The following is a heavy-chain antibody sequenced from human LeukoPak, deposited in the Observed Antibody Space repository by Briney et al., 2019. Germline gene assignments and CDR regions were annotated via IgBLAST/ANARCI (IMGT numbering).Heavy chain of an antibody. CDR3: ARGPMTYYYGSSASPPRLNYYFDS. J-gene: IGHJ4*02. D-gene: IGHD3-22*01. CDR1: GASIRSNC. V-gene: IGHV4-4*07. Sequence: PSETLSLTCTVSGASIRSNCWSWIRQPAGQGLEWIGLIYSSGSTNHNPSLNSRVTMSLDTSKNQFSLKLTSVTAADTAVYYCARGPMTYYYGSSASPPRLNYYFDSWGLGTLVTVSS. CDR2: IYSSGST.